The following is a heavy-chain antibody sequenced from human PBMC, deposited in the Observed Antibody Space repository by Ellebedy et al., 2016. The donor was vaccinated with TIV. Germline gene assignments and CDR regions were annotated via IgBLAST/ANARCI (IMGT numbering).Heavy chain of an antibody. D-gene: IGHD3-22*01. J-gene: IGHJ4*02. CDR3: ARSPRYAYDSTGAYYFDH. CDR2: FNWSGDST. CDR1: GFNFDDHG. Sequence: GGSLRLCXAASGFNFDDHGMSWVRQIPGKGLDLVSGFNWSGDSTEYADSARGRFTISRDNAKKSLYLEVKSLRVEDTALYYCARSPRYAYDSTGAYYFDHWGQGILVTVSS. V-gene: IGHV3-20*03.